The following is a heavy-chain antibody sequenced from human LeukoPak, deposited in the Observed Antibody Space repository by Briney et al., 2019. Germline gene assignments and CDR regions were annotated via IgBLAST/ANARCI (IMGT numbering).Heavy chain of an antibody. D-gene: IGHD6-19*01. CDR3: ARPHSSGWYGAFDI. Sequence: GGSLRLSCAASGFNFDDYSMNWVRQAPGKGLEWVSGINWNGGSTGYAASVKGRFTISRDNAKNSLYLQMNSLRAEDTALYYCARPHSSGWYGAFDIWGQGTMVTVSS. J-gene: IGHJ3*02. CDR1: GFNFDDYS. V-gene: IGHV3-20*04. CDR2: INWNGGST.